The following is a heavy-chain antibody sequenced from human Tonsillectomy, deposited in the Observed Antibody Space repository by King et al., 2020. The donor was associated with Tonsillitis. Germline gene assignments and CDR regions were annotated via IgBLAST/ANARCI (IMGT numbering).Heavy chain of an antibody. D-gene: IGHD6-19*01. CDR1: GFTFSDYG. Sequence: VQLVESGGGVVQPGRCLRLSCVASGFTFSDYGVHWVRQAPGKGLEWVAVISYEENRKHYLDSVKGRCTISRDNSKSTLYLQMNSLRVEDTAVYYCARERLYSRAWGRDPGGRGTRVPVST. CDR3: ARERLYSRAWGRDP. CDR2: ISYEENRK. J-gene: IGHJ5*02. V-gene: IGHV3-30*19.